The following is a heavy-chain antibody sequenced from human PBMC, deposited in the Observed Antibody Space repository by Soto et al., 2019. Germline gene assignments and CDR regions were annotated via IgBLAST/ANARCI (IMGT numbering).Heavy chain of an antibody. CDR3: ARNVPVTALGY. D-gene: IGHD4-17*01. Sequence: EVRLVESGGGLVQPGGSLRLSCAASDVTVGNNYMSWVRQAPGKGLEWVSVTYSGGDTRYADSVKGRFTMSRDSTKNTVYLQMASVSAEDTAVYFCARNVPVTALGYWGQGSLVTVSS. CDR1: DVTVGNNY. J-gene: IGHJ4*02. CDR2: TYSGGDT. V-gene: IGHV3-66*01.